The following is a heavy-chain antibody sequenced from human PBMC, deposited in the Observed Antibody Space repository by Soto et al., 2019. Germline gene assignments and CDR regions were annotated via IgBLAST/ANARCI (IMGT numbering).Heavy chain of an antibody. CDR3: ARQDGDGLYYFDY. CDR2: IYPVNSDT. CDR1: GYTFPFYW. J-gene: IGHJ4*02. Sequence: GESLKISCKGSGYTFPFYWIAWVRQLPGQSLEWMGVIYPVNSDTRYSPSFQGQVTISVDKSINTAYLQWGSLKASDTAIYYCARQDGDGLYYFDYWGQGTLVTVSS. V-gene: IGHV5-51*01. D-gene: IGHD4-17*01.